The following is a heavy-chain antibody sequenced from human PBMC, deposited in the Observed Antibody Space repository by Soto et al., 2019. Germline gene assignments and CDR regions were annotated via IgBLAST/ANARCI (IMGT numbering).Heavy chain of an antibody. CDR3: ALLALYSSGWSDFDY. D-gene: IGHD6-19*01. J-gene: IGHJ4*02. CDR2: INPSGGST. V-gene: IGHV1-46*01. Sequence: ASVKVSCKASGYTFTSYYMHWVRQAPGQGLEWMGIINPSGGSTSYAQKFQGRVTMTRDTSTSTVYMELSSLRSEDTAMYYCALLALYSSGWSDFDYWGQGTLVTVSS. CDR1: GYTFTSYY.